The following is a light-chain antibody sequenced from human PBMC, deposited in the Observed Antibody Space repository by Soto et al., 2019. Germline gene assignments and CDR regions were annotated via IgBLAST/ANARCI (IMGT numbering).Light chain of an antibody. Sequence: EIVLTQSPGTLPLSPGERATLSCRASQSVRSSNLAWYQQKPGQAPRLLIYGASSRATGIPDRLSGSGSGTDFTLTISRLEPEDFAVYYCQQYGSSPSTFGQGTKVEIK. CDR3: QQYGSSPST. V-gene: IGKV3-20*01. CDR2: GAS. J-gene: IGKJ1*01. CDR1: QSVRSSN.